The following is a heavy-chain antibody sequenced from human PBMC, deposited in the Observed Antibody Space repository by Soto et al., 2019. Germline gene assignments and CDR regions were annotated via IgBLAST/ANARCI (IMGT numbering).Heavy chain of an antibody. V-gene: IGHV4-30-4*01. J-gene: IGHJ5*02. D-gene: IGHD3-3*01. Sequence: PSQRLSLTCTLDGRSLSIGNYYWDWIRQSPGRGLEWIGHIYSPGSSYYSPSLRSRVYMSVETSKNQFSLNRRSLTAADRAVYFCAREFASSSRLGVVTNTFDAWGLGTLVTVSS. CDR2: IYSPGSS. CDR1: GRSLSIGNYY. CDR3: AREFASSSRLGVVTNTFDA.